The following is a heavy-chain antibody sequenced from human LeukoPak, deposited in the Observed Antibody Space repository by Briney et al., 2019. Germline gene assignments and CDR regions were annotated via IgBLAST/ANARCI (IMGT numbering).Heavy chain of an antibody. J-gene: IGHJ3*02. V-gene: IGHV3-23*01. CDR3: AKDRIKWELLYRDAFDI. D-gene: IGHD1-26*01. CDR2: ISGSGGST. CDR1: GFTFSSYA. Sequence: PGGSLRLSCAASGFTFSSYAMSWVRQAPGKGLEWVSAISGSGGSTYYADSVKGRFTISRDNSKNTLYLQMNSLRAEDTAVYYCAKDRIKWELLYRDAFDIWGQGTMVTVSS.